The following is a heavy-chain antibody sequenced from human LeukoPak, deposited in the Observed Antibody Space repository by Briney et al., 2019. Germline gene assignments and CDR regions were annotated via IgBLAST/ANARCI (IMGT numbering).Heavy chain of an antibody. Sequence: GESLKISCKGSGYSFTSYWIGWLRQMPGKGLEGMGIIYPDDSNTRYSPSFQAQVTLPADKSINTAYLQWSGLRASDTATYYCARKEGGWNSRHHIAYWGQGTLVTVSS. CDR2: IYPDDSNT. J-gene: IGHJ4*02. V-gene: IGHV5-51*01. D-gene: IGHD1-7*01. CDR1: GYSFTSYW. CDR3: ARKEGGWNSRHHIAY.